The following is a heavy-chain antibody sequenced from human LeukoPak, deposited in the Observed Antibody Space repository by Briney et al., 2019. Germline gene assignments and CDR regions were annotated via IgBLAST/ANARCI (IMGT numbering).Heavy chain of an antibody. J-gene: IGHJ6*02. V-gene: IGHV3-30*02. CDR1: GFTFSSYG. CDR2: IRYDGSNK. D-gene: IGHD3-22*01. CDR3: ARVLLPLYGMDV. Sequence: TGGSLRLSCAASGFTFSSYGMHWVRQAPGKGLEWVAFIRYDGSNKYYADSVKGRFTISRDNFKNTLYLQMNSLRAEDTAVYYCARVLLPLYGMDVWGQGTTVTVSS.